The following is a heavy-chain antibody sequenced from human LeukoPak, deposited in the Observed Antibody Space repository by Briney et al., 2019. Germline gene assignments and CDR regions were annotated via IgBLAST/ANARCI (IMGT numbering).Heavy chain of an antibody. CDR2: ISGRGANT. CDR1: GFTFSSYG. Sequence: GGSLRLSCAPSGFTFSSYGMSGVRQAPGRGLGWVAGISGRGANTFYTDYVKGRFTISRDNSKNTLYLQMNSLRAEDTAVYYCAKAGVSSSWYYFDYWGQGTLVTVSP. J-gene: IGHJ4*02. V-gene: IGHV3-23*01. D-gene: IGHD6-13*01. CDR3: AKAGVSSSWYYFDY.